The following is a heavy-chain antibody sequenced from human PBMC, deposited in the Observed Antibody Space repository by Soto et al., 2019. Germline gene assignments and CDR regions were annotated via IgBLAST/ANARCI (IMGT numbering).Heavy chain of an antibody. D-gene: IGHD5-12*01. CDR2: IYHSGST. CDR1: GGSISSGGYS. J-gene: IGHJ5*02. Sequence: PSETLSLTCAVSGGSISSGGYSWSWIRQPPGKSLEWIGYIYHSGSTYYNPSLKSRVTISVDRSKNQFSLKLSSVTAADTAVCYCVGSIGAFWFDPWGQGTLVTVSS. V-gene: IGHV4-30-2*01. CDR3: VGSIGAFWFDP.